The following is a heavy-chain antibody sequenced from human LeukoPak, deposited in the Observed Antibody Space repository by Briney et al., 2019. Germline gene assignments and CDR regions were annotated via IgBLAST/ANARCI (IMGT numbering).Heavy chain of an antibody. V-gene: IGHV3-7*01. J-gene: IGHJ4*02. CDR3: AREWQGGIAAAGTRIEGDY. D-gene: IGHD6-13*01. Sequence: GGSLRLSCAVSGFSVSGYWMTWVRQAPGKGLEWVANIKQDGSEKDYVDSVKGRFTISRDNAENSLFLQMNSLRVEDTAVYYCAREWQGGIAAAGTRIEGDYWGQGTLVAVSS. CDR2: IKQDGSEK. CDR1: GFSVSGYW.